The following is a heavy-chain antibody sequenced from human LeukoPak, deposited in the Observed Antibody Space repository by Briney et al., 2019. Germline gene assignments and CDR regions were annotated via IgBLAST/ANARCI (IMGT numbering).Heavy chain of an antibody. D-gene: IGHD3-10*01. V-gene: IGHV1-58*02. CDR2: IVVGSGNT. CDR1: GFTFTSSA. Sequence: GASVKVSCKASGFTFTSSAMQWVRQARGQRLEWIGWIVVGSGNTNYAQKFQERVTITRDMSTSTAYMELSSLRSEDTAVYYCAAEDYGSGSHGYWGQGTLVTVSS. J-gene: IGHJ4*02. CDR3: AAEDYGSGSHGY.